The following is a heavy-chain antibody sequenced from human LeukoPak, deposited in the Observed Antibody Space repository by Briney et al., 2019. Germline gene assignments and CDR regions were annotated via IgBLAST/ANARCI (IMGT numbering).Heavy chain of an antibody. CDR3: AKPANYDSSGYYGGFDY. CDR2: ISGSGGST. Sequence: GGSLRLSCAASGFTFSSYAMSWVRQAPGKGLEWVPAISGSGGSTYYADSVKGRVTISRDNSKNTLYLQMNSLRAEDTAVYYCAKPANYDSSGYYGGFDYWGQGTLVTVSS. V-gene: IGHV3-23*01. CDR1: GFTFSSYA. D-gene: IGHD3-22*01. J-gene: IGHJ4*02.